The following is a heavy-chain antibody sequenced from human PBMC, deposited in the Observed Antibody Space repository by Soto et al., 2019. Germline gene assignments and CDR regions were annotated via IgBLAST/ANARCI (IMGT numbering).Heavy chain of an antibody. Sequence: GGSLRLSCAASGFTFDDYGMHWVRQAPGKGLEWVAVISYDGSNKYYADSVKGQVTISADKSISTAYLQWSSLKASDTAMYYCARPGADSSVPAWVPDAFDIWGQGTMVTVSS. CDR1: GFTFDDYG. D-gene: IGHD3-22*01. CDR3: ARPGADSSVPAWVPDAFDI. V-gene: IGHV3-30*03. J-gene: IGHJ3*02. CDR2: ISYDGSNK.